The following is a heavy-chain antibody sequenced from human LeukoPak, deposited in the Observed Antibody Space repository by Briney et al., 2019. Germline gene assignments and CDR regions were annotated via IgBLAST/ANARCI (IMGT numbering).Heavy chain of an antibody. CDR3: ASSGSYYYYYYGMDV. V-gene: IGHV1-69*04. CDR1: GGTFSSCA. CDR2: IIPILGIA. D-gene: IGHD1-26*01. J-gene: IGHJ6*02. Sequence: GASVKVSCKASGGTFSSCAISWVRQAPGQGLEWMGRIIPILGIANYAQKFQGRVTITADKSTSTAYMELSSLRSEDTAVYYCASSGSYYYYYYGMDVWGQGTTVTVSS.